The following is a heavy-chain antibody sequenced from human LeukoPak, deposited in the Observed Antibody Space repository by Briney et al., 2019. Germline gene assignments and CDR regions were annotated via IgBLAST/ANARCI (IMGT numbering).Heavy chain of an antibody. J-gene: IGHJ4*02. Sequence: PGGSLRLSCAASGFTFSSYWMHWVRQAPGKGLVWVSRINSDGSSTSYADSVKGRFTISRDNAKNTLYLQMNSLRAEDMAVYYCARTNGNSGTKGDYFDYWGQGTLVTVSS. CDR3: ARTNGNSGTKGDYFDY. CDR1: GFTFSSYW. D-gene: IGHD3-10*01. V-gene: IGHV3-74*01. CDR2: INSDGSST.